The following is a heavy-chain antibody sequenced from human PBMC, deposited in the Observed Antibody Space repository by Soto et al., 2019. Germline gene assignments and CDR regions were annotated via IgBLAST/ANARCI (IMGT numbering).Heavy chain of an antibody. J-gene: IGHJ6*02. CDR3: ARDLVVPAAIVYYGMDV. D-gene: IGHD2-2*01. V-gene: IGHV6-1*01. Sequence: PSQTLSLTCVISGDSVSSNSAAWNWIRQSPSRGLEWLGRTYYRSKWYNDYAVSVKSRITINPDTSKNQFSLQLNSVTPEDTAVYYCARDLVVPAAIVYYGMDVRGQGTTVTVSS. CDR1: GDSVSSNSAA. CDR2: TYYRSKWYN.